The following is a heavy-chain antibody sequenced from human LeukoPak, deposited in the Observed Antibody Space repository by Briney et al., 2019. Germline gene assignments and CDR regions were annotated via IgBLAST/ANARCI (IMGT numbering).Heavy chain of an antibody. CDR1: GGSISSSSYY. J-gene: IGHJ6*02. CDR2: IYYSGTT. D-gene: IGHD6-19*01. V-gene: IGHV4-39*07. CDR3: ARDKGGYSSDWTAYGLDV. Sequence: SETLSLICTVSGGSISSSSYYWGWIRQPPGKGLEWIGSIYYSGTTYYNPSLKSRVTVSIDMSKNQFSMQLTSLTAADTAVYYCARDKGGYSSDWTAYGLDVWGQGTTVTVSS.